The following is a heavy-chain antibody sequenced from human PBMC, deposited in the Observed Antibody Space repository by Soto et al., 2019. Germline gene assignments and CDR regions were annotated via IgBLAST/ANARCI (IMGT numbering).Heavy chain of an antibody. CDR2: ISSSSSYI. V-gene: IGHV3-21*01. D-gene: IGHD2-8*01. CDR1: GFTFSSYS. CDR3: ARSSIVLMVEYYYMDV. Sequence: GGSLRLSCAASGFTFSSYSMNWVRQAPGKGLEWVSSISSSSSYIYYADSVKGRFTISRDNAKNSLYLQMNSLRAEDTAVYYCARSSIVLMVEYYYMDVWGKGTTVTVS. J-gene: IGHJ6*03.